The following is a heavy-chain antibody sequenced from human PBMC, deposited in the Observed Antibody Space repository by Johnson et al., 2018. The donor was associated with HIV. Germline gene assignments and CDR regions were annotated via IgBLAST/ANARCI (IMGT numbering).Heavy chain of an antibody. CDR2: LKSKTDGGTT. D-gene: IGHD3-16*01. CDR3: TTVRGAFDI. Sequence: VQLVESGGGLVKPGGSLRLSCAASGFTFTNAWMNWVRQAPGKGLEWVGRLKSKTDGGTTDYAAPVKGRFTISRDDSKNTLYLQINSLKTDDTAVYYCTTVRGAFDIWGQVTMVTVSS. J-gene: IGHJ3*02. V-gene: IGHV3-15*01. CDR1: GFTFTNAW.